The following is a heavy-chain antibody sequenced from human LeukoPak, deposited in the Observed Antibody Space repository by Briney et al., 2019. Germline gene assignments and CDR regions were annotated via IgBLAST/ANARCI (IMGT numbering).Heavy chain of an antibody. CDR1: GFTVSNNY. CDR2: IYSGGST. CDR3: VRVEYSGSHYPFDP. J-gene: IGHJ5*02. V-gene: IGHV3-53*01. D-gene: IGHD1-26*01. Sequence: PGGSLRLSCAASGFTVSNNYMSWVRQAPGKGLEWVSVIYSGGSTYYADSVKGRFIISRDNYKSTLYLQMNSLRAEDTAVYYCVRVEYSGSHYPFDPWGQGTLVTVSS.